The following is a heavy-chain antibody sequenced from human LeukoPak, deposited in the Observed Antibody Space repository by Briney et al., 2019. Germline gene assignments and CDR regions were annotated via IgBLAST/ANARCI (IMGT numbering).Heavy chain of an antibody. Sequence: ASVKVSCKASGYTLTSYYMHWVRQAPGQGLEWMGIINPSGGSTSYAQKFQGRVTMTRDTSTSTVYMELSSLRSEATAVYYCARVVKQQLVHYYFDYWGQGTLVTVSS. V-gene: IGHV1-46*03. CDR2: INPSGGST. CDR3: ARVVKQQLVHYYFDY. D-gene: IGHD6-13*01. J-gene: IGHJ4*02. CDR1: GYTLTSYY.